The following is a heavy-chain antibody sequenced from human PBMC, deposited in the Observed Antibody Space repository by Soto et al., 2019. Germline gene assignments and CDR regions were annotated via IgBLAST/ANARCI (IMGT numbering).Heavy chain of an antibody. J-gene: IGHJ5*02. CDR2: ISGSGGST. CDR1: GFTFSSYA. D-gene: IGHD1-7*01. Sequence: GGSLRLSCAASGFTFSSYAMSWVRQAPGKGLEWVSAISGSGGSTYYADSVKGRFTISRDNSKNPLYLQMNSLRAEDTAVYYCANGRKGNWNYDWFDPWGQGTLVTVSS. CDR3: ANGRKGNWNYDWFDP. V-gene: IGHV3-23*01.